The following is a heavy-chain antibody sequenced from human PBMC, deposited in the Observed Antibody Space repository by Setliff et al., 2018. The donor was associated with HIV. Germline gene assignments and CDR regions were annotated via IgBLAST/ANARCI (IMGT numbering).Heavy chain of an antibody. CDR3: ARGRSITIFGVAYFDF. Sequence: PSETLSLTCSVSGASITSGGHYWTWIRQHPERGLEWIGHIHSGGSTFYNPSLKSRLIISLDTSENQFSLKLDSVTAADTATYYCARGRSITIFGVAYFDFWGQGTQVTVSS. V-gene: IGHV4-31*03. CDR2: IHSGGST. CDR1: GASITSGGHY. J-gene: IGHJ4*02. D-gene: IGHD3-3*01.